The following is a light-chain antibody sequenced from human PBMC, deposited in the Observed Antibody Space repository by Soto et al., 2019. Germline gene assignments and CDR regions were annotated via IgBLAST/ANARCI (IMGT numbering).Light chain of an antibody. CDR1: SSDVGGYNY. CDR2: DVS. J-gene: IGLJ1*01. CDR3: SSYTTDSTYV. Sequence: QSALTQPASVSGSPGQSITISCTGTSSDVGGYNYVSWYQEHPGKAPKLMIYDVSNRPSGVSNRFSGSKSGNTDSLTISGLQAEDEADYYCSSYTTDSTYVFGTGTKMTVL. V-gene: IGLV2-14*01.